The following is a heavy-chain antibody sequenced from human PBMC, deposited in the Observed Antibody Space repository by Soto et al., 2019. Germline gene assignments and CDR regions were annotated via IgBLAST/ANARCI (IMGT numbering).Heavy chain of an antibody. CDR3: WYYDSSGYYYDYYYGMDV. J-gene: IGHJ6*02. CDR1: GFTFSNAW. V-gene: IGHV3-15*01. CDR2: IKSKTDGGTT. D-gene: IGHD3-22*01. Sequence: GGSLRLSCAASGFTFSNAWMSWVRQAPGKGLEWVGRIKSKTDGGTTDYAAPVKGRFTISRDDSKNTLYLQMNSLKTEDTAAYYCWYYDSSGYYYDYYYGMDVWGQGTTVTSP.